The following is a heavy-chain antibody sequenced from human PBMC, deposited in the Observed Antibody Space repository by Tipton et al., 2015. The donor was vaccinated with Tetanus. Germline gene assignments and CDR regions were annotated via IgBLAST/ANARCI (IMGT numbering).Heavy chain of an antibody. CDR2: VYSTATT. D-gene: IGHD4-17*01. Sequence: TLSLTCTVSGGSISSGDYYWSWIRRPPGKGPEWIGYVYSTATTYYNPSLKSRVTISVDTSKNQFSLKLTSVTAADTAVYYCARGEAYGDYPAIYFFDNWGQGTLLTVSS. J-gene: IGHJ4*02. V-gene: IGHV4-30-4*01. CDR1: GGSISSGDYY. CDR3: ARGEAYGDYPAIYFFDN.